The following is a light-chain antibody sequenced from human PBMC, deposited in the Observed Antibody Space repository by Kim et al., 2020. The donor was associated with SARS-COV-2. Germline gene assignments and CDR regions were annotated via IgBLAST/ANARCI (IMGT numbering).Light chain of an antibody. CDR1: KLGDKY. Sequence: SYELTQPPSVSVSPGQTASITCSGDKLGDKYACWYQQKPGQSPVLVIYQDSKRPSGIPERFSGSNSGNTATLTISGTQALDEADYYCQAWDSRTLWVFGG. V-gene: IGLV3-1*01. J-gene: IGLJ3*02. CDR3: QAWDSRTLWV. CDR2: QDS.